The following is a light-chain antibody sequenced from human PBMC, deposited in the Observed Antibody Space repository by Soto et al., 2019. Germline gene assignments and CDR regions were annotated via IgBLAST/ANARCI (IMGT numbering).Light chain of an antibody. CDR1: NIGSYS. V-gene: IGLV3-21*02. Sequence: SYELTQPPSVSVAPGQTAWITCGGNNIGSYSVHWYQQRPGQAPVLVVYDDSDRPSGIPERFSGSKSGNTATLTISRVEAGDQADYYCQVWDSRSDRYDFGTGTKVTVL. CDR3: QVWDSRSDRYD. J-gene: IGLJ1*01. CDR2: DDS.